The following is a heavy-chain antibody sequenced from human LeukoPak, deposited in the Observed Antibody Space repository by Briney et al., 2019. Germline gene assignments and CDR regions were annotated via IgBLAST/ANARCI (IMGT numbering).Heavy chain of an antibody. Sequence: TGGSLRLSCAASGFTFRSYAMTWVRQAPGKGLEWVSHVFTSGGSTYYADSVKGRFTISRDNSKNTLYLQMNSLRAEDTAVYYCARETSRFGIWGQGTLVTVSS. V-gene: IGHV3-23*01. CDR2: VFTSGGST. CDR3: ARETSRFGI. D-gene: IGHD3-16*01. J-gene: IGHJ4*02. CDR1: GFTFRSYA.